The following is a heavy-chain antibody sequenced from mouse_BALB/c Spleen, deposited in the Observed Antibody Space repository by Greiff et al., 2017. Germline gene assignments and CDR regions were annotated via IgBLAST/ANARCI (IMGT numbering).Heavy chain of an antibody. CDR1: GFTFSSYT. CDR3: ARSYRSYYFDY. CDR2: ISNGGGST. D-gene: IGHD2-14*01. V-gene: IGHV5-12-2*01. Sequence: EVQVVESGGGLVQPGGSLKLSCAASGFTFSSYTMSWVRQTPEKRLEWVAYISNGGGSTYYPDTVKGRFTISRDNAKNTLYLQMSSLKSEDTAMYYCARSYRSYYFDYWGQGTTLTVSS. J-gene: IGHJ2*01.